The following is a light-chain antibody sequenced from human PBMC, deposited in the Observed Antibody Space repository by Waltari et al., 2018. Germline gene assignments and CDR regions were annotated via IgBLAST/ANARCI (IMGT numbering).Light chain of an antibody. CDR1: SDDVGGYNL. CDR2: EVH. CDR3: CSYAGTTNWV. Sequence: QSALTQPASVSGSPGQSITISCTGTSDDVGGYNLVSWYQQSSGKAPKLIIYEVHKRPSGVSNRFSASRSGNTASLTISGLQSEDEANYDCCSYAGTTNWVFGGGTKLTVL. J-gene: IGLJ3*02. V-gene: IGLV2-23*02.